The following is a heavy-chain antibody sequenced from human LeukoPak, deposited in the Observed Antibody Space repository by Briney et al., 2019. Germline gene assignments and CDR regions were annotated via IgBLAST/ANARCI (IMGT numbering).Heavy chain of an antibody. V-gene: IGHV1-2*02. CDR2: INPNSGGT. D-gene: IGHD3-22*01. CDR3: AREGVNYYDSSGYGTFDY. CDR1: GYTFTSYY. J-gene: IGHJ4*02. Sequence: ASVKVPCKASGYTFTSYYMHWVRQAPGQGLEWMGWINPNSGGTNYAQKFQGRVTMTRDTSISTAYMELSRLRSDDTAVYYCAREGVNYYDSSGYGTFDYWGQGTLVTVSS.